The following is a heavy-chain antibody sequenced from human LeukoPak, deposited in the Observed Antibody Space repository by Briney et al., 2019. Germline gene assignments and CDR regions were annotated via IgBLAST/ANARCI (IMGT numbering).Heavy chain of an antibody. J-gene: IGHJ4*02. Sequence: PSETLSLTCTVSGGSISSYYWSWIRQPPGKGLEWIGYIYYSGSTNYNPSLKSRVTISVDTSKNQFSLKLSSVTAADTAVYYCAGSDKEYPHLLRFLEWLSPLFDYWGQGTLVTVSS. V-gene: IGHV4-59*08. CDR1: GGSISSYY. D-gene: IGHD3-3*01. CDR2: IYYSGST. CDR3: AGSDKEYPHLLRFLEWLSPLFDY.